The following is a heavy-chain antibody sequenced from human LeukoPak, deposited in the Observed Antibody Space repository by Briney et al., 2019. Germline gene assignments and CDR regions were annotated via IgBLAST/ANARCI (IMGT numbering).Heavy chain of an antibody. Sequence: GGSLRLSCAASGFTFSSYSMNWLRQAPGKGPEWVSSISSSSSYIYYADSVKGRFTISRDNAKNSLYLQMNSLRAEDTAVYYCARHRGVGATELFDYWGQGTLVTVSS. V-gene: IGHV3-21*01. CDR1: GFTFSSYS. CDR2: ISSSSSYI. CDR3: ARHRGVGATELFDY. D-gene: IGHD1-26*01. J-gene: IGHJ4*02.